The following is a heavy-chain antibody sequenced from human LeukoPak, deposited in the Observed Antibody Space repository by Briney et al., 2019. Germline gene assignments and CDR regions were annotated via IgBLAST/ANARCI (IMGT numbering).Heavy chain of an antibody. CDR1: GFTVSSNY. CDR2: IYSGGST. J-gene: IGHJ2*01. V-gene: IGHV3-66*01. D-gene: IGHD6-13*01. CDR3: AREAAADPQGYFDL. Sequence: SGGSLRLSCAASGFTVSSNYMSWVRQAPGKGLEWVSVIYSGGSTYYADSVKGRFTISRDNSKNTLYLQMNSLRAEDTAVYYCAREAAADPQGYFDLWGRGTLVTVSS.